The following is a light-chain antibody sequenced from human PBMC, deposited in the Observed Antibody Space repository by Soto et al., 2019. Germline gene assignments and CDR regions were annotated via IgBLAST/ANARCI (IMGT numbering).Light chain of an antibody. CDR1: QSMTTK. V-gene: IGKV3-15*01. J-gene: IGKJ1*01. Sequence: EIVMTQSPATLSVSPWEGVTLCCRASQSMTTKLAWYQQKPGQDPRLLIHGAFTRATGIPARFSGSGSGTDFTLTTSRLEPEDFAVYYCQQYGSSGTFGQGTKVDIK. CDR2: GAF. CDR3: QQYGSSGT.